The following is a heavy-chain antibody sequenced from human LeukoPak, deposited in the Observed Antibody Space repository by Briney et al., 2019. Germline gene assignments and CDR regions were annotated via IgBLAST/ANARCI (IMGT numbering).Heavy chain of an antibody. CDR2: IIPIFGTA. Sequence: SVKVSCKASGYTFTSYGISWVRQAPGQGLEWMGGIIPIFGTANYAQKFQGRVTITTDESTSTAYMELSSLRSEDTAVYYCAGYYGDSDPFDYWGQGTLVTVSS. V-gene: IGHV1-69*05. D-gene: IGHD4-17*01. CDR1: GYTFTSYG. CDR3: AGYYGDSDPFDY. J-gene: IGHJ4*02.